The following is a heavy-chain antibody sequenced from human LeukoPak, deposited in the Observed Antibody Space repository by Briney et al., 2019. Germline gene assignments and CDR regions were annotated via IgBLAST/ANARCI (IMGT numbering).Heavy chain of an antibody. CDR3: ARHSDDIVTGYPVYYFDY. CDR1: GYTFTSYG. V-gene: IGHV1-18*01. D-gene: IGHD3-9*01. CDR2: ISAYNGNT. Sequence: ASVKVSCKASGYTFTSYGISWVRHAPGQGLEWMGWISAYNGNTNYAQKLQGRVTMTTDTSTSTAYMELRSLRSDDTAVYYCARHSDDIVTGYPVYYFDYWGQGTLVTVSS. J-gene: IGHJ4*02.